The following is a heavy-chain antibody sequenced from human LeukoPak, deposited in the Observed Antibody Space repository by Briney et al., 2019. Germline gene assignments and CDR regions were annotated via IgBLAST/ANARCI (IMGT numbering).Heavy chain of an antibody. J-gene: IGHJ5*01. V-gene: IGHV3-11*01. Sequence: GGSLRLSCAASGFTFSDYYMSWIRQAPGKGLEWVSYISGSGRTVYYAASVRGRFTISRDNAKNSLFLQMNSLRAEDTAVYYCARDRGNSDPGDWFDSWGQGTLVTVSS. CDR3: ARDRGNSDPGDWFDS. CDR2: ISGSGRTV. D-gene: IGHD4-23*01. CDR1: GFTFSDYY.